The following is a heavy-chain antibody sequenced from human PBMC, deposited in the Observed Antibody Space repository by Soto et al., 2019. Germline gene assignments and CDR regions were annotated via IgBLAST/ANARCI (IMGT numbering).Heavy chain of an antibody. CDR2: IYYSGST. V-gene: IGHV4-59*01. CDR1: GGSITSYY. CDR3: ARDFYSNYGYYYYGMDV. J-gene: IGHJ6*02. D-gene: IGHD4-4*01. Sequence: LSLTCTVSGGSITSYYWSWMRQPPGKGLQWFGYIYYSGSTNYNPSLKSRVTISVDTSKNQFSQKLSSVTAADTAVYYCARDFYSNYGYYYYGMDVWGQGTTVTVSS.